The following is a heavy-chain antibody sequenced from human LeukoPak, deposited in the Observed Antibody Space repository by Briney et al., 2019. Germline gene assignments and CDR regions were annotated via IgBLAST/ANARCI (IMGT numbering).Heavy chain of an antibody. V-gene: IGHV1-2*02. D-gene: IGHD6-13*01. CDR2: INPNSGGT. J-gene: IGHJ4*02. Sequence: ASVKVSCKASGYTFSDYYMHWVRQAPGQGLEWMGWINPNSGGTNNAQKFQGRVTMTRDTSIGTAYMELSKLRSDDTAVYYCARGVGYSRSWRFDYWGQGTLVTVSS. CDR1: GYTFSDYY. CDR3: ARGVGYSRSWRFDY.